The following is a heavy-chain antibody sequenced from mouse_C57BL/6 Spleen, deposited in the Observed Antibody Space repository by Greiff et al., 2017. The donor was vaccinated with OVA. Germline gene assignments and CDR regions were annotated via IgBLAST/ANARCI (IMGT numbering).Heavy chain of an antibody. V-gene: IGHV5-9*01. D-gene: IGHD2-3*01. CDR2: ISGGGGNT. CDR3: ARRGDGGYSSYFDY. J-gene: IGHJ2*01. Sequence: EVMLVESGGGLVKPGGSLKLSCAASGFTFSSYTMSWVRQTPEKRLEWVATISGGGGNTYYPDSVKGRFTISRDNAKNTLYLQMSSLRSEDTALYYCARRGDGGYSSYFDYWGQGTTLTVSS. CDR1: GFTFSSYT.